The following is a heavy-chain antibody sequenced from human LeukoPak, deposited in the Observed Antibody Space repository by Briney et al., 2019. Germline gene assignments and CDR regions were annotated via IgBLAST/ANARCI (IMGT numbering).Heavy chain of an antibody. CDR2: ISGSGGST. J-gene: IGHJ4*02. D-gene: IGHD2-2*02. Sequence: GGSLRLSCAASGFTFSSYAMSWVRQAPGKGLEWVSAISGSGGSTYYADSVKGRFTISRDNSKNTLYLQMNSLRAEDTAVYYCAGQLNDCSSTSCYKGVFDYWGQGTLVTVSS. CDR1: GFTFSSYA. CDR3: AGQLNDCSSTSCYKGVFDY. V-gene: IGHV3-23*01.